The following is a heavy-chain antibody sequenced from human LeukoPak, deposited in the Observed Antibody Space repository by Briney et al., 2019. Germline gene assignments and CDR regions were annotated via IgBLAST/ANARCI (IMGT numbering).Heavy chain of an antibody. J-gene: IGHJ4*02. V-gene: IGHV1-58*02. CDR2: IIVGSGRT. Sequence: SVKVSCKASGFTFSNSAIQRVLQARGQRLEGIVCIIVGSGRTHYAQNLQEGLTITRNMSTNTAYLELSSLRSEDTAVYYCGAELYSGTYGRCCSFAFWGQGTPVTASS. D-gene: IGHD1-26*01. CDR3: GAELYSGTYGRCCSFAF. CDR1: GFTFSNSA.